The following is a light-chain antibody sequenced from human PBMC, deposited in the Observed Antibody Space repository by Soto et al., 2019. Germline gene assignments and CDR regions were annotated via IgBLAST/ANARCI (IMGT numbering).Light chain of an antibody. CDR1: QSVSTNY. CDR2: GAS. CDR3: QQYGSSPPT. V-gene: IGKV3-20*01. J-gene: IGKJ1*01. Sequence: EIVLTQSPGTLSLSPGERATLSCRASQSVSTNYLAWNQRKPGQAPRLLIYGASSRATDIPNRFSGSGSGTDFTLTITRLEAEDFAVYYCQQYGSSPPTFGQGTKVEIK.